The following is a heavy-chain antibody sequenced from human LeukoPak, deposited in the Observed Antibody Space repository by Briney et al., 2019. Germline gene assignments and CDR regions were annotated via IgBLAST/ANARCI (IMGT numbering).Heavy chain of an antibody. CDR3: ARVNGYYDSSGRSNWFDP. Sequence: GGSLRLSCAASGFTLSDYYMSWIRQAPGKGLEWVSYISSSGSTIYYADSVKGRFTISRDNAKSSLYLQMNSLRAEDTAVYYCARVNGYYDSSGRSNWFDPWGQGTLVTVSS. J-gene: IGHJ5*02. CDR2: ISSSGSTI. V-gene: IGHV3-11*01. D-gene: IGHD3-22*01. CDR1: GFTLSDYY.